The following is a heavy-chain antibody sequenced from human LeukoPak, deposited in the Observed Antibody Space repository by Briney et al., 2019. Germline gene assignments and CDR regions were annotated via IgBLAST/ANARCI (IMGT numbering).Heavy chain of an antibody. J-gene: IGHJ5*02. V-gene: IGHV5-51*01. CDR2: IYPGDSDT. D-gene: IGHD2-2*01. Sequence: GESLKTSCKGSGYSFTSYWIGWVRQMPGKGLEWMGIIYPGDSDTRYSPSFQGQVTISADKSISTAYLQWSSLKASDTAMYYCARRSYCSSTSCYFWFDPWGQGTLVTVSS. CDR1: GYSFTSYW. CDR3: ARRSYCSSTSCYFWFDP.